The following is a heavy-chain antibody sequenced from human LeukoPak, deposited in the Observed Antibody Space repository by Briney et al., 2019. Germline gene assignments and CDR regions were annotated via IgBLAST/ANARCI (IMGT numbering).Heavy chain of an antibody. CDR3: ARRSFPYYDFWSGWYNWFDP. V-gene: IGHV4-34*01. Sequence: KPSETLSLTCAVYGGSFSGYYWSWNRQPPGKGLEWIGEINHSGSTNYNPSLKSRVTISVDTSKNQFSLKLSSVTAADTAVYYCARRSFPYYDFWSGWYNWFDPWGQGTLVTVSS. CDR1: GGSFSGYY. J-gene: IGHJ5*02. CDR2: INHSGST. D-gene: IGHD3-3*01.